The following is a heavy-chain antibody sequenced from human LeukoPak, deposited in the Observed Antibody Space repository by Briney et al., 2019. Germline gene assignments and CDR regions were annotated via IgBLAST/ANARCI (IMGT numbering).Heavy chain of an antibody. D-gene: IGHD6-19*01. J-gene: IGHJ3*02. Sequence: ASVKVSCKASGYTFTGYYMHWVRQAPGQGLEWMGWINPNSGGTNYAQKFQGRVTMTRDTSISTAYMELSRLRSDDTAVYYCARGFIRPYSSGWYVSADAFDIWGQGTMVTVSS. CDR1: GYTFTGYY. CDR2: INPNSGGT. V-gene: IGHV1-2*02. CDR3: ARGFIRPYSSGWYVSADAFDI.